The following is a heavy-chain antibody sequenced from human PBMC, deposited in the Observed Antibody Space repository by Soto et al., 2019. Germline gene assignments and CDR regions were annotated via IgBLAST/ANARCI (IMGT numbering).Heavy chain of an antibody. Sequence: QVQLVESGGGVVQPGRSLRLSCAASGFTFSSYAMHWVRQAPGKGLEWVAVISYDGSNKYYADSVKGRFTISRDNSKNPLYLQMNSLRAEDTAWYYCARPLWRDDYNWGYFDLWGRGTLVTVSS. V-gene: IGHV3-30-3*01. D-gene: IGHD4-4*01. J-gene: IGHJ2*01. CDR3: ARPLWRDDYNWGYFDL. CDR1: GFTFSSYA. CDR2: ISYDGSNK.